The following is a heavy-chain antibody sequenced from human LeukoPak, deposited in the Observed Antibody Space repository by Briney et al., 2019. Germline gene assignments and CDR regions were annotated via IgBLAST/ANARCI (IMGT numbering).Heavy chain of an antibody. V-gene: IGHV4-61*02. Sequence: TLSLTCAVSGYSISSGSYYWSWIRQPAGKGLEWIGRIYTSGSTNYNPPLKSRVTISVDTSKNQFSLKLSSVTAADTAVYYCARDGYPFTYYYYGMDVWGQGTTVTVSS. CDR3: ARDGYPFTYYYYGMDV. CDR1: GYSISSGSYY. J-gene: IGHJ6*02. CDR2: IYTSGST. D-gene: IGHD3-22*01.